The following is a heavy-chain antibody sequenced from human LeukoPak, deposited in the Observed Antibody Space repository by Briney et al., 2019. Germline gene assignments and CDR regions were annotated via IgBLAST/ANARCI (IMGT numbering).Heavy chain of an antibody. CDR3: ARVMPRYCSSTSCSLAWFDP. CDR1: GYTFTSYG. J-gene: IGHJ5*02. D-gene: IGHD2-2*01. Sequence: GASAKVSCKASGYTFTSYGISWVRQAPGQGLEWMGWISAYNGNTNYAQKLQGRVTMTTDTSTSTAYMELRSLRSDDTAVYYCARVMPRYCSSTSCSLAWFDPWGQGALVTVSS. V-gene: IGHV1-18*01. CDR2: ISAYNGNT.